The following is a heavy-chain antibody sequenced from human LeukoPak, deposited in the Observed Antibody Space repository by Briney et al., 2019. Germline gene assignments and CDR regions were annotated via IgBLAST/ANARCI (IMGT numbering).Heavy chain of an antibody. Sequence: ASVKASCKASGYTFTSYAMNWVRQAPGQGLEWMGWINTNTGNPTYAQGFTGRFVFSLDTSVSTAYLQISSLKAEDTAVYYCARDGGMGATPVNWFDPWGQGTLVTVSS. CDR1: GYTFTSYA. CDR3: ARDGGMGATPVNWFDP. V-gene: IGHV7-4-1*02. CDR2: INTNTGNP. J-gene: IGHJ5*02. D-gene: IGHD1-26*01.